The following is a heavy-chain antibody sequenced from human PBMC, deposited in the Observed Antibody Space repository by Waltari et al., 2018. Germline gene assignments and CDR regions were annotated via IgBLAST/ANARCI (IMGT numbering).Heavy chain of an antibody. Sequence: QLQLQESGPGLVKPSETLSLPCTVSGGSISSSSYYWGWIRQPPGKGLEWSGSIHYRLVTYYTPSLKSRVTISVDTSKSQFSLKLSSVTAADTAVYYCARHPRAVALYYFDYWGQGTLVTVSS. D-gene: IGHD6-19*01. CDR3: ARHPRAVALYYFDY. CDR2: IHYRLVT. CDR1: GGSISSSSYY. J-gene: IGHJ4*02. V-gene: IGHV4-39*01.